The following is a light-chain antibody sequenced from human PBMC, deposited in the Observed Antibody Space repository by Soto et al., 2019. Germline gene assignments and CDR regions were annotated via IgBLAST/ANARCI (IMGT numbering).Light chain of an antibody. CDR2: EDR. J-gene: IGLJ2*01. CDR3: QSYDTSTPVV. Sequence: NFMLTQPHSVSGSPGKTVTISCTRSSGNIASSSVQWYQQRPGSPPTTIIYEDRQRPSGVPDRFSGSIDASSNSASLTISGLKIEDEADYYCQSYDTSTPVVFGGGTKLTVL. V-gene: IGLV6-57*04. CDR1: SGNIASSS.